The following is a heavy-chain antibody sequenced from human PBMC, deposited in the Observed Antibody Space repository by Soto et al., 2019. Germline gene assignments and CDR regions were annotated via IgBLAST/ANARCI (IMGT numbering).Heavy chain of an antibody. D-gene: IGHD3-16*01. V-gene: IGHV1-18*01. CDR1: GYTFSSYG. CDR2: ISAYNGNT. CDR3: ARDERFGSQFDP. Sequence: APGKVSCKGSGYTFSSYGISWGRQAPGQGLEWMGWISAYNGNTNYAQKLQGRVTMTTDTSTSTAYMELRSLRSDDTAVYYCARDERFGSQFDPWGQGTLVTVSS. J-gene: IGHJ5*02.